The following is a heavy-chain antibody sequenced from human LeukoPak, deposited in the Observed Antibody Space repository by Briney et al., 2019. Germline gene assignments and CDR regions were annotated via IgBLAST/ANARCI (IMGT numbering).Heavy chain of an antibody. CDR3: ARGPVVVPAAMGVRWFDP. J-gene: IGHJ5*02. CDR1: GGSISSRSFY. V-gene: IGHV4-39*01. Sequence: SETLSLTCTVSGGSISSRSFYWGWIRQPPGKGLEWLGSIYYSGNTYDNPSLKSRVTTSVDTSKNQFSLKLSSVTAADTAVYYCARGPVVVPAAMGVRWFDPWGQGTLVTVSS. CDR2: IYYSGNT. D-gene: IGHD2-2*01.